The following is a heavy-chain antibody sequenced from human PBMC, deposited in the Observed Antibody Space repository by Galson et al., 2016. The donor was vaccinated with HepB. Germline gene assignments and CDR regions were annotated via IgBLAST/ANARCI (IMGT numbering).Heavy chain of an antibody. Sequence: SLRLSCAASGFTFSTYWMHWVRQAPGKGLVWVSRINFDGSIINYADSVSGRFTISRDNARNTLYLQVNSLRVEDKAVYYCVRVGCSGGSCYYFDYWGQGTLVTVSP. D-gene: IGHD2-15*01. CDR3: VRVGCSGGSCYYFDY. CDR1: GFTFSTYW. J-gene: IGHJ4*02. V-gene: IGHV3-74*01. CDR2: INFDGSII.